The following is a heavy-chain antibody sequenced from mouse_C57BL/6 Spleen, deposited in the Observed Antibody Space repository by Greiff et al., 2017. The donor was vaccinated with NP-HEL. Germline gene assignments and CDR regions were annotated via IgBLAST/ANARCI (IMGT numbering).Heavy chain of an antibody. CDR3: ARQTGTGYFDY. CDR1: GFTFSDYY. D-gene: IGHD4-1*01. Sequence: EVKVVESGGGLVQPGGSLKLSCAASGFTFSDYYMYWVRQTPEKRLEWVAYISNGGGSTYYPDTVKGRFTISRDNAKNTLYLQMSRLKSEDTAMYYCARQTGTGYFDYWGQGTTLTVSS. CDR2: ISNGGGST. V-gene: IGHV5-12*01. J-gene: IGHJ2*01.